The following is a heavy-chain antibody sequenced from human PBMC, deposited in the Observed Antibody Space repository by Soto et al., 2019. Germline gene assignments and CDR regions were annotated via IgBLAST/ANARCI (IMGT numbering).Heavy chain of an antibody. CDR2: IFHDGNT. CDR3: ARHEGWTGPDQ. Sequence: SETLSLTCAVSGASIGGGGWWSWVRQPPGKGLEWIAEIFHDGNTNYSPSLKSRVTISVDKSQNQFSLNVYSVPAADTAVYYCARHEGWTGPDQWGQGTLVTVSS. V-gene: IGHV4-4*02. D-gene: IGHD2-8*02. CDR1: GASIGGGGW. J-gene: IGHJ5*02.